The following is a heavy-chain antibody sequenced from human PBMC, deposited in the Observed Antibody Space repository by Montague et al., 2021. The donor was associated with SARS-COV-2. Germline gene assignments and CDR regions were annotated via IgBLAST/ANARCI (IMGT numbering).Heavy chain of an antibody. CDR3: TRDYRSIVGDGLDI. J-gene: IGHJ3*02. CDR2: ISTSAYTT. CDR1: GFTFSNYD. V-gene: IGHV3-48*03. D-gene: IGHD3-16*02. Sequence: SLRLSCAASGFTFSNYDMNWVRQAPGKGPEWISYISTSAYTTSYAGSVKGRFTISRDNGKNSLYLQMSSLRVEDTAVHYCTRDYRSIVGDGLDIWGQGTKVTVSS.